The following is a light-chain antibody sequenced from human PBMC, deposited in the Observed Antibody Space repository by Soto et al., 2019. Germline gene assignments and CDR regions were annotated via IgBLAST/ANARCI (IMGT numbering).Light chain of an antibody. CDR2: EVS. Sequence: QSALTQPASVSGSPGQSITISCTGTSSDVGSHNLVSWYLQHPGQAPKLMIYEVSKRPLGVSTRFSASKSGNTASLTISGLQAEDEADYYCCSYGGSRAVFGGGTQLTVL. CDR1: SSDVGSHNL. V-gene: IGLV2-23*02. J-gene: IGLJ7*01. CDR3: CSYGGSRAV.